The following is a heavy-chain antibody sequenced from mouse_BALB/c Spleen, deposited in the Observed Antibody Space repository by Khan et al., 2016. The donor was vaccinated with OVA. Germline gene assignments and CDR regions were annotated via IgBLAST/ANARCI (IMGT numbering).Heavy chain of an antibody. CDR2: INSDGRAI. CDR3: MRYDGYYWYFDV. J-gene: IGHJ1*01. D-gene: IGHD2-3*01. CDR1: GFTFSGFW. V-gene: IGHV11-2*02. Sequence: EVQLLETGGGLVQPGGSRGRSCEGSGFTFSGFWMSWVRQTPGKTLEWIGDINSDGRAINDAPSRKDRFTIFRDNDKSTLYRQMSNVRSEDTATYFCMRYDGYYWYFDVWGAETTVTVSS.